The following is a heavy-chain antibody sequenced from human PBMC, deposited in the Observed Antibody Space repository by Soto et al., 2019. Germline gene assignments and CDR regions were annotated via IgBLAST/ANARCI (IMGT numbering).Heavy chain of an antibody. V-gene: IGHV4-4*02. CDR3: ARGVGGSGLNWFYP. CDR1: GGSISNNNW. D-gene: IGHD6-19*01. CDR2: IHHSGST. Sequence: PSETLSLTCAVSGGSISNNNWWSWVRQSPGKGLEWIGEIHHSGSTNYNPSLKSRVTISVDKSKSQFSLNLGSVTAADTAVYYCARGVGGSGLNWFYPWGQGTLVIFSS. J-gene: IGHJ5*02.